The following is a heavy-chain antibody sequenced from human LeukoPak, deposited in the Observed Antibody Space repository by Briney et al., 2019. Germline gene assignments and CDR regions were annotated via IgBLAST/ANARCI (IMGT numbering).Heavy chain of an antibody. CDR1: GFTFSTFW. CDR2: IHADASRA. D-gene: IGHD3-16*01. Sequence: GGSLRLSCATSGFTFSTFWMHWVRQAPGKGLVWVARIHADASRAVYGDAVQGRFTISRDNVKNTLSLQMRSLRDDDTAVYYCARELNGYGYYFFDYWGPGTLVTVSS. CDR3: ARELNGYGYYFFDY. V-gene: IGHV3-74*01. J-gene: IGHJ4*02.